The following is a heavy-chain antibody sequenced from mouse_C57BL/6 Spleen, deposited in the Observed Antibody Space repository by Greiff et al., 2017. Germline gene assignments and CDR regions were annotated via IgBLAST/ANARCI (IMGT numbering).Heavy chain of an antibody. V-gene: IGHV1-42*01. D-gene: IGHD1-1*01. CDR3: ASSSLYWYFDV. J-gene: IGHJ1*03. CDR2: INPSTGGT. Sequence: EVQLQQSGPELVKPGASVKISCKASGYSFTGYYMNWVKQSPEKSLEWIGEINPSTGGTTYNQKFKAKATLTVDKSSSTAYMQLKSLTSEDSAVYYCASSSLYWYFDVWGTGTTVTVSS. CDR1: GYSFTGYY.